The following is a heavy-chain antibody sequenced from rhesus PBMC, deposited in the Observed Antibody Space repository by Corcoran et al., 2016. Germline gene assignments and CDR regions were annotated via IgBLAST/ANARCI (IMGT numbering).Heavy chain of an antibody. V-gene: IGHV3S5*01. D-gene: IGHD6-25*01. CDR2: INSGGDST. Sequence: EVQLVETGGGLVQPGGSLKLSCAASGFTFSSYGLTWVRQAPGKGLEWVSAINSGGDSTYYADSVKGLFTSSRDNAKNTLSLQMNSLRAEDTAVYYCARDSGSWGQGVLVTVSS. CDR3: ARDSGS. J-gene: IGHJ4*01. CDR1: GFTFSSYG.